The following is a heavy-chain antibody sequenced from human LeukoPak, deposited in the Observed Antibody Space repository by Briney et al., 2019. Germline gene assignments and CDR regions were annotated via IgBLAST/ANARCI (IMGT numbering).Heavy chain of an antibody. J-gene: IGHJ4*02. CDR2: T. D-gene: IGHD5-24*01. V-gene: IGHV3-53*01. CDR3: ARDLEMAAITSDY. Sequence: TYYADSVKGRFTISRGNSKNTLYLQMNSLRAEDTAVYYCARDLEMAAITSDYWGQGALVTVSS.